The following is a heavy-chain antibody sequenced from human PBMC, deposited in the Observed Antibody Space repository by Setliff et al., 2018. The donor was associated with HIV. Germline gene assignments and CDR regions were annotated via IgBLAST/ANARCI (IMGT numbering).Heavy chain of an antibody. CDR2: IYISGTT. Sequence: PSETLSLTCTVSGGSISTSYWNWIRQPPGKGLEWIAYIYISGTTNYNPSLKGRVTISLDTSRNQFSLTLGSVTAADTAMYYCAREHCSGGSCNGFDIWGQGTMVTVSS. CDR3: AREHCSGGSCNGFDI. J-gene: IGHJ3*02. D-gene: IGHD2-15*01. V-gene: IGHV4-4*09. CDR1: GGSISTSY.